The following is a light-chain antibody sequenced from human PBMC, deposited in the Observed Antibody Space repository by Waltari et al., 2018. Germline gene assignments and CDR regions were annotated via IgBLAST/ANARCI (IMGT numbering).Light chain of an antibody. CDR2: SNN. Sequence: QSVLTQRPSVSGTPAQRVSIARSGSSSNIGSKPVNWYQQDPGPAPKLLIYSNNQRPSGVPDRFSGSKSGTSASLAICGLQSEDEADYYCATWEAIRTGLFGGGTRLTVL. V-gene: IGLV1-44*01. CDR3: ATWEAIRTGL. CDR1: SSNIGSKP. J-gene: IGLJ2*01.